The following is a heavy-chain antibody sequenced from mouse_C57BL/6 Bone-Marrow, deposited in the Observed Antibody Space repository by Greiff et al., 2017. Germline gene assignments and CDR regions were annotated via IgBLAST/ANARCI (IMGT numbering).Heavy chain of an antibody. D-gene: IGHD1-2*01. Sequence: EVQLQQSGTVLARPGASVKMSCKTSGYTFTSYWMHWVKQRPGQGLEWIGAIYPGNSDTSYNQKFKGKAKLTAVTSASTAYMELSSLTNEDSAVYYGTGGGVRRRAWCAYWGEGTLVTVSA. CDR1: GYTFTSYW. V-gene: IGHV1-5*01. CDR3: TGGGVRRRAWCAY. CDR2: IYPGNSDT. J-gene: IGHJ3*01.